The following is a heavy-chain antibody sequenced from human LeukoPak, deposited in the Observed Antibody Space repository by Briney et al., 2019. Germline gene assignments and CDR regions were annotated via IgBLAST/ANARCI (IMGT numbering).Heavy chain of an antibody. CDR2: ISSSSSYI. CDR1: GFTFSSYS. D-gene: IGHD3-16*02. J-gene: IGHJ4*02. CDR3: ARDTRGIYDYIWGSYRYTAIGY. Sequence: GGSLRLSCAASGFTFSSYSMNWVRQAPGKGLEWVSSISSSSSYIYYADSVKGRFTISRDNAKNSLYLQMNSLRAEDTAVYYCARDTRGIYDYIWGSYRYTAIGYWGQRTLVTVSS. V-gene: IGHV3-21*01.